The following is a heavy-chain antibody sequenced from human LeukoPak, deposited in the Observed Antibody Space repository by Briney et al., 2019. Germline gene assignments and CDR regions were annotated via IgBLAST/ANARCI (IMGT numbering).Heavy chain of an antibody. CDR3: AKDINPGGRGVVFDY. V-gene: IGHV3-9*01. CDR1: GFTFDDYA. CDR2: ISWNSGSI. Sequence: PGGSLRLSCAASGFTFDDYAMHWVRQAPGKGLEWVSGISWNSGSIGYADSVKGRFTISRDNAKNSLYLQMNSLRAEDTALYYCAKDINPGGRGVVFDYWGQGTLVTVSS. D-gene: IGHD3-3*01. J-gene: IGHJ4*02.